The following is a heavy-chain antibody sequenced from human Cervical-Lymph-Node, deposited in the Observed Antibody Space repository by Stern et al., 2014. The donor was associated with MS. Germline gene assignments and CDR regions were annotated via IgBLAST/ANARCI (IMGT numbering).Heavy chain of an antibody. Sequence: QVQLVESGAEVKKPGSSVKVSCKASGGTFSSYAFTWVRQAPGPGLEWMGGIIPIFGAANYAQKFQGRVTITADESTSTAYMELSSLRSEDTAVYYCARGRSSGRAPESFDYWGQGTLVTVSS. CDR1: GGTFSSYA. D-gene: IGHD6-19*01. J-gene: IGHJ4*02. CDR3: ARGRSSGRAPESFDY. CDR2: IIPIFGAA. V-gene: IGHV1-69*01.